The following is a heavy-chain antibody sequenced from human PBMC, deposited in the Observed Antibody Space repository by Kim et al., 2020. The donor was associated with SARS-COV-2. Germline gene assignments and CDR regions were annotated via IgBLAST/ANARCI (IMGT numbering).Heavy chain of an antibody. D-gene: IGHD6-13*01. J-gene: IGHJ4*02. Sequence: ADSVKGRLTISRDNSKNTRYLQMNSLRAEDTAVYYCARDDVAAAGTVLFYWGQGTLVTVSS. V-gene: IGHV3-33*01. CDR3: ARDDVAAAGTVLFY.